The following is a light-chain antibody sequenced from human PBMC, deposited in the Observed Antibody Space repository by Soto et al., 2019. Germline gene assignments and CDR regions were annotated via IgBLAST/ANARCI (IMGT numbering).Light chain of an antibody. V-gene: IGKV3-20*01. CDR3: QQYGSSPTT. CDR1: QSVSSSY. CDR2: GAS. J-gene: IGKJ1*01. Sequence: EIVLTQSPGTLSLSPGERATLSCRASQSVSSSYLAWYQQKPGQAPRLLSYGASSRATGIPDRFSGSGSGTDFTLTISRLEPEDFAVYYCQQYGSSPTTCGQGTKVDIK.